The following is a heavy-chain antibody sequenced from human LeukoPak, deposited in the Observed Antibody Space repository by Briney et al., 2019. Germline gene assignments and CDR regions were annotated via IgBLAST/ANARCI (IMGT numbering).Heavy chain of an antibody. CDR1: GFTSSSYG. D-gene: IGHD6-19*01. J-gene: IGHJ4*02. Sequence: GGSLRLSCAASGFTSSSYGMHWVRQAPGKGLEWVAVIWYDGSNKYYADSVKGRFTISRDNSKNTLYLQMNSLRAEDTAVYYCASSSGQLDYWGQGTLVTVSS. V-gene: IGHV3-33*08. CDR2: IWYDGSNK. CDR3: ASSSGQLDY.